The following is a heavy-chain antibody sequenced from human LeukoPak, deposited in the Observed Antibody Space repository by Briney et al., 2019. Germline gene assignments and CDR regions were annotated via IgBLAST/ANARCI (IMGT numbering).Heavy chain of an antibody. D-gene: IGHD7-27*01. V-gene: IGHV3-21*04. CDR2: ISSSSSYI. CDR3: ARDRWGKYYFDY. J-gene: IGHJ4*02. CDR1: GFTFSSYS. Sequence: NPGGSLRLSCAASGFTFSSYSMNWVRQAPGKGLEWVSSISSSSSYIYYADSVKGRFTISRDNAKNSLYLQMNSLRAEDTAVYYCARDRWGKYYFDYWGLGTLVIVSS.